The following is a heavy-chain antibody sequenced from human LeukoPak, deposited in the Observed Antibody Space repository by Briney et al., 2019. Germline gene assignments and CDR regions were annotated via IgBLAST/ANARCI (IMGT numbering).Heavy chain of an antibody. CDR3: AKGATGLRIVGDD. CDR2: IIGGGNDA. Sequence: GPSLRLSWAASGFSFSNSAMTCVRPARGKGLEWVSTIIGGGNDAYYAASVKGRFTISRDTSKTMLYLQIDSLRAEDTGVYYCAKGATGLRIVGDDWGQGTLVTVSS. CDR1: GFSFSNSA. J-gene: IGHJ4*02. D-gene: IGHD2-15*01. V-gene: IGHV3-23*01.